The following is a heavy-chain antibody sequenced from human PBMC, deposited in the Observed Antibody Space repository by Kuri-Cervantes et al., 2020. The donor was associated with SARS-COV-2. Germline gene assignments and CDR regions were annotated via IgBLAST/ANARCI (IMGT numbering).Heavy chain of an antibody. CDR2: ISYDGSNK. Sequence: GGSLRLSCAASGFTFSSYAMHWVRQAPGKGPEWVAVISYDGSNKYYADSVKGRFTISRDNSKNTLYLQMNSLRAEDTAVYYCARYYRDAFDIWGQGTMVTVSS. CDR3: ARYYRDAFDI. CDR1: GFTFSSYA. J-gene: IGHJ3*02. V-gene: IGHV3-30-3*01. D-gene: IGHD3-10*01.